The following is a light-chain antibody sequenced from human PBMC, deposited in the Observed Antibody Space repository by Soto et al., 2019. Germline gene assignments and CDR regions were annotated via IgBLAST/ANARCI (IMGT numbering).Light chain of an antibody. J-gene: IGKJ1*01. CDR2: DAS. CDR3: QQYNNFLT. Sequence: DIQMTQSPSALSASVGDRVTITCRASQSISSWLAWYQQKPGKAPRLLIYDASYLERGVPSRFSGSGSGTEFTLTISDLQSDDLATYYCQQYNNFLTFGPGTKVEI. CDR1: QSISSW. V-gene: IGKV1-5*01.